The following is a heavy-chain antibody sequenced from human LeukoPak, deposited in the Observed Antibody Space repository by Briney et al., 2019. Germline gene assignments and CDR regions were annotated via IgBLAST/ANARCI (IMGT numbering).Heavy chain of an antibody. D-gene: IGHD5-24*01. CDR3: ARSREIYYFDY. J-gene: IGHJ4*02. CDR1: GYTFTGYY. Sequence: GASVKVSCKASGYTFTGYYMHWVRQAPGQGLEWMGGIIPIFGTANYAQKFQGRVTITADESTSTAYMELSSLRSEDTAVYYCARSREIYYFDYWGQGTLVTVSS. CDR2: IIPIFGTA. V-gene: IGHV1-69*13.